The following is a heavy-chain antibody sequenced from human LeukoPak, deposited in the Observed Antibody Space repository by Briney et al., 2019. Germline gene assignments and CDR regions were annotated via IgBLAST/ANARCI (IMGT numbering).Heavy chain of an antibody. CDR1: GYTFTSYD. J-gene: IGHJ4*02. Sequence: ASVKVSCKASGYTFTSYDIKWVRQATGQVLEWMEWMNPNSGNTGYAQKFQGRVTMTRNTSISTAYMELSSLRSEDTAVYYCARGLLVGGSGSEHDYWGQGTVVTVSS. CDR3: ARGLLVGGSGSEHDY. D-gene: IGHD3-10*01. CDR2: MNPNSGNT. V-gene: IGHV1-8*01.